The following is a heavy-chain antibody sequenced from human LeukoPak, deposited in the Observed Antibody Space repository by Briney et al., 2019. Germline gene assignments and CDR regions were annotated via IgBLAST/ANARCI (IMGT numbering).Heavy chain of an antibody. D-gene: IGHD2-15*01. V-gene: IGHV4-39*07. CDR2: IYYSGST. J-gene: IGHJ3*02. CDR3: AREGSRYCSGGSCSDAFDI. Sequence: SETLSLTCTVSGGSISSSSYYWGWIRQPPGKGLEWIGSIYYSGSTYYNPSLKSRVTISVDTSKNQFSLKLSSVTAADTAVYYCAREGSRYCSGGSCSDAFDIWGQGTMVTVSS. CDR1: GGSISSSSYY.